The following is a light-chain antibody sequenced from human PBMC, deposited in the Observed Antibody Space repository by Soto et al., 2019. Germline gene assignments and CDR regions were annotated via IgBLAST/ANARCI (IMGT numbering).Light chain of an antibody. V-gene: IGKV3-15*01. Sequence: EVVLTQSPGTLSLSPGERATLSCRASQTVRNNYLAWYQQKPGQAPRLLIYGTSARATGIPATFSGSGSGTEFTLTISSLQSEDFAIYYCQQYDNWPSVTFGGGTRWIS. CDR3: QQYDNWPSVT. CDR1: QTVRNN. J-gene: IGKJ4*01. CDR2: GTS.